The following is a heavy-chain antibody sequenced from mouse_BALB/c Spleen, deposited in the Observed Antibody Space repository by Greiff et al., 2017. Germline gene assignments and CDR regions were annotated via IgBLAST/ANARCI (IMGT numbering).Heavy chain of an antibody. D-gene: IGHD2-12*01. J-gene: IGHJ3*01. CDR2: IDPENGDT. Sequence: EVQLQQSGAELVRPGASVKLSCTASGFNIKDYYMHWVKQRPEQGLEWIGWIDPENGDTEYAPKFQGKATMTADTSSNTAYLQLSSLTSEDTAVYYCDGYDAWFAYWGQGTLVTVSA. CDR3: DGYDAWFAY. V-gene: IGHV14-4*02. CDR1: GFNIKDYY.